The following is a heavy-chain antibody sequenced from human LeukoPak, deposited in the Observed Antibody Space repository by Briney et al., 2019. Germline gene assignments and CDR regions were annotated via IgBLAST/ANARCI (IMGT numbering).Heavy chain of an antibody. CDR2: ISFDGSNK. J-gene: IGHJ4*02. Sequence: GGPLRLSCAASGFAFSHFDMHWVRQAPGKGLQWVAGISFDGSNKYYRDSVRGRFTISRDNSRKMLYLQMNSLRAEDTAVYYCAKDRTQLVGDEFDYWGQGTLVTVSS. CDR1: GFAFSHFD. D-gene: IGHD2-15*01. CDR3: AKDRTQLVGDEFDY. V-gene: IGHV3-30*18.